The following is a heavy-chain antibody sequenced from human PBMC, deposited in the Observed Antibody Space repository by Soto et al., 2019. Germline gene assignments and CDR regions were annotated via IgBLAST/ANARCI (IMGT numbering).Heavy chain of an antibody. D-gene: IGHD6-6*01. Sequence: GASVKVSCKASGYTFTTYYMHWVRQAPGQGLGWMGIINPTGGSTNYAQRFQGRVTMTWDTSTSTVYMELSSLRSDDTAVYYCARAPYSSSSFFFDYWGQGTPVTVSS. J-gene: IGHJ4*02. CDR2: INPTGGST. CDR1: GYTFTTYY. V-gene: IGHV1-46*01. CDR3: ARAPYSSSSFFFDY.